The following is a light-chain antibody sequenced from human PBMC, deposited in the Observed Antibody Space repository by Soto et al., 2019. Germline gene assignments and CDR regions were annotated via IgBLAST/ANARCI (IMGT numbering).Light chain of an antibody. Sequence: EIVMTQSPATLSVSPGETATLSCRASQSVTYNLAWYQQKPGQGPRLLIYGAFTRATGIPARFSGSGSGTEFTLTISRLQSEDFAVYYCQQYTNWPPLTFGGGTKVEIK. V-gene: IGKV3-15*01. CDR1: QSVTYN. CDR2: GAF. CDR3: QQYTNWPPLT. J-gene: IGKJ4*01.